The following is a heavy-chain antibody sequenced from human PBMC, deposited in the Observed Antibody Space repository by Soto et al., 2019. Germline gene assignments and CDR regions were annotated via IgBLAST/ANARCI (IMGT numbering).Heavy chain of an antibody. CDR1: GDSLSTYY. D-gene: IGHD3-16*01. Sequence: QVQLQESGPGLVRPSETLSLTCTVSGDSLSTYYWSWIRQPPGERLEWIGRIHDTGRTNYNPSLKSRVTMSVDTSKNQFSLRVNSVTAADTAVYYCARESVSGTDRFDSWGQGTLVTVSS. V-gene: IGHV4-4*07. J-gene: IGHJ4*02. CDR2: IHDTGRT. CDR3: ARESVSGTDRFDS.